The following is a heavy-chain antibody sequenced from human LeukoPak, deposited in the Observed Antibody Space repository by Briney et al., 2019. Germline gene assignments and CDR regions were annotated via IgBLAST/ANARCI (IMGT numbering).Heavy chain of an antibody. CDR3: ARDLDRSYYDSSGYVY. CDR2: INPSGGST. J-gene: IGHJ4*02. D-gene: IGHD3-22*01. CDR1: GGTFISYA. Sequence: GSSVKVSCKASGGTFISYAISWVRQAPGQGLEWMGIINPSGGSTSYAQKFQGRVTMTRDTSTSTVYMELSSLRSEDTAVYYCARDLDRSYYDSSGYVYWGQGTLVTVSS. V-gene: IGHV1-46*01.